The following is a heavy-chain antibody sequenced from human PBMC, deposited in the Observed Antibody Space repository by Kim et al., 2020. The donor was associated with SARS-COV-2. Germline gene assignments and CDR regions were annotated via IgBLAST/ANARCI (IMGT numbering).Heavy chain of an antibody. CDR3: ARSGYDILTGPDY. CDR2: IYHSGST. J-gene: IGHJ4*02. D-gene: IGHD3-9*01. V-gene: IGHV4-38-2*02. CDR1: GYSISSGYY. Sequence: SETLSLTCTVSGYSISSGYYWGWIRQPPGKGLEWIGSIYHSGSTYYNPSLKSRVTISVDTSKNQFSLKLSSVTAADTAVYYCARSGYDILTGPDYWGQGTLVTVSS.